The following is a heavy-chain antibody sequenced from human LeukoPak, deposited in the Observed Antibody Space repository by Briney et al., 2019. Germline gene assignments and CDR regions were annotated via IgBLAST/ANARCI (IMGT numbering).Heavy chain of an antibody. CDR3: ARRTYFYDSRGYYFGY. V-gene: IGHV4-59*01. D-gene: IGHD3-22*01. CDR2: IYYSGST. J-gene: IGHJ4*02. CDR1: GGSISSYY. Sequence: SETLSLTCTVSGGSISSYYWSWLRQPPGKGLEWSGYIYYSGSTNYNPSLKSRVTISVDTSKNHFSLKLSSVAAADTAVYYCARRTYFYDSRGYYFGYWGQGTLVTGSS.